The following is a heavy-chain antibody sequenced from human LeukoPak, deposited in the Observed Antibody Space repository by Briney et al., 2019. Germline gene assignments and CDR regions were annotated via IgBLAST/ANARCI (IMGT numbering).Heavy chain of an antibody. J-gene: IGHJ4*02. CDR1: GFTFSSYA. D-gene: IGHD3-22*01. CDR2: ISGSGGST. Sequence: GGSLRLSCAASGFTFSSYAISWVRQAPGKGLEWVSAISGSGGSTYYADSVKGRFTISRDNSKNTLYLQMNSLRAEDTAVYYCAKEMRYYDSSGYSQYYFDYWGQGTLVTVSS. CDR3: AKEMRYYDSSGYSQYYFDY. V-gene: IGHV3-23*01.